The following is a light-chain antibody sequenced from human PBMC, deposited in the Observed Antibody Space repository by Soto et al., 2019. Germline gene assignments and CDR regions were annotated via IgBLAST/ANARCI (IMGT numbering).Light chain of an antibody. CDR1: QSVLYSSNNKNY. J-gene: IGKJ4*01. Sequence: DIVMTQSPDSLAVSLGERATINCKSSQSVLYSSNNKNYLAWYQQKPGQPPKLLIYWASTRESGVPDRFSGSESRTDFTLTISSLQAEDVAVYYCQQYYSTPQTFGGGTKVEIK. CDR3: QQYYSTPQT. CDR2: WAS. V-gene: IGKV4-1*01.